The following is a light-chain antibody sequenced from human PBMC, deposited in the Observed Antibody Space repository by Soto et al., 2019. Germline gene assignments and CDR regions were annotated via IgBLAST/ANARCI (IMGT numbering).Light chain of an antibody. CDR3: QHSYSTPPT. J-gene: IGKJ4*01. CDR2: AAS. V-gene: IGKV1-39*01. Sequence: DIQMTQSPSSLSASVGDRVTITCRARQSISSYVNWYQQKPGKAPKLLIYAASSLQSGVPSRFSGSGSGTDFTLTISSLQPEDFATYYCQHSYSTPPTFGGGTKVEIK. CDR1: QSISSY.